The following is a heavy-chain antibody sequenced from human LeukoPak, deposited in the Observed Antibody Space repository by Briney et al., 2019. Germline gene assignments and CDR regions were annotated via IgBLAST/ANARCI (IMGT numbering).Heavy chain of an antibody. V-gene: IGHV1-69*05. CDR3: ARDTIIRGYMDV. J-gene: IGHJ6*03. D-gene: IGHD2/OR15-2a*01. CDR2: IIPIFGTA. Sequence: GASVKVSCKASGGTFSSYAISWVRQAPGQGLEWMGRIIPIFGTANYAQQFQGRVTIATEESTSTAYMELSSLRSEDTAVYYCARDTIIRGYMDVWGKGTTVTVSS. CDR1: GGTFSSYA.